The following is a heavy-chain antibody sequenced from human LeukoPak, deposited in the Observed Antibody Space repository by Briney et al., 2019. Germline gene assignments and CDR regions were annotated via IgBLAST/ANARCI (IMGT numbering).Heavy chain of an antibody. Sequence: ASVKVSCKASGYTFTSSVISWVRQAPGQGLEWMGCISPYNDNTNYAQKLQGRVTMTTDTSTSTAYMELRSLRSDDTAVYYCARALGYQLLSWWFDPWGQGTLVTVSS. CDR2: ISPYNDNT. CDR1: GYTFTSSV. J-gene: IGHJ5*02. V-gene: IGHV1-18*01. CDR3: ARALGYQLLSWWFDP. D-gene: IGHD2-2*01.